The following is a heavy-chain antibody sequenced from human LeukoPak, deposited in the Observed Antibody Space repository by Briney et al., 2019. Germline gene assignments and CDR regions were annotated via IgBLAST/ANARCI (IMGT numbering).Heavy chain of an antibody. D-gene: IGHD6-13*01. Sequence: GGSLRLSCAPSGFSFSTSGMHWVRQAPGKGLEWVGFLQNDGSEKYFADSVKGRLTISRDNSKNTLYLQMNSLRAEDTAVYYCARESSRIAIGTLDFWGQGTLVTVSS. CDR1: GFSFSTSG. J-gene: IGHJ4*02. CDR2: LQNDGSEK. V-gene: IGHV3-30*02. CDR3: ARESSRIAIGTLDF.